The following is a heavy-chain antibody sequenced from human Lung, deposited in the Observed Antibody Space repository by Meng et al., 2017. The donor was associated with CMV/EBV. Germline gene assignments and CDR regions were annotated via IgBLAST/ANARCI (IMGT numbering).Heavy chain of an antibody. J-gene: IGHJ3*02. CDR3: ARDGRYCTNGVCSYDAFDI. Sequence: SXTXSLXCTVSGYSISSGYYWGWIRQPPGKGLEWIGSIYHSGSTYYNPSLKSRVTISVDTSKNQFSLKLTSVTAADTAVYYCARDGRYCTNGVCSYDAFDIGXQGTXV. CDR2: IYHSGST. D-gene: IGHD2-8*01. CDR1: GYSISSGYY. V-gene: IGHV4-38-2*02.